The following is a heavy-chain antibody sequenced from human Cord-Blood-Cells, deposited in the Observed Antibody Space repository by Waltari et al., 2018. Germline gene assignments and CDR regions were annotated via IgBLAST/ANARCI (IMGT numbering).Heavy chain of an antibody. CDR1: GGSISSSSYY. D-gene: IGHD3-22*01. CDR2: IYYSGST. CDR3: ATRGAYYYDSSGHFDY. V-gene: IGHV4-39*01. J-gene: IGHJ4*02. Sequence: QLQLQESGPGLVKPSETLSLTCTVSGGSISSSSYYWGWIRQPPGKGLEWIGSIYYSGSTYYNPSLKSRVTISVDTSKNQFSLKLSSVTAADTAVYYCATRGAYYYDSSGHFDYWGQGTLVTVSS.